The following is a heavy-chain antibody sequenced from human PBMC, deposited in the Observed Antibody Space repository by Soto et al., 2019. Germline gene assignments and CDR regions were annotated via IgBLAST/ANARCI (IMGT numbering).Heavy chain of an antibody. J-gene: IGHJ4*02. Sequence: QVHLQESGPGLVKPSQTLALTCTVSGGSISSGGYYWYWVRQHPEKGLEWIGFIYYSGTTYYNPSLKSRVTMSVDTSKNQFSLKLRSVTAADTAVYYCASRDMDTTLVGNDYWGQGSLVVVSS. CDR3: ASRDMDTTLVGNDY. D-gene: IGHD3-9*01. V-gene: IGHV4-31*03. CDR1: GGSISSGGYY. CDR2: IYYSGTT.